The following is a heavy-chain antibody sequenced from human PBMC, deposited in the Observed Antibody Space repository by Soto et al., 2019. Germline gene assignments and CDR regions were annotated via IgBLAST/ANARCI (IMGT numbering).Heavy chain of an antibody. V-gene: IGHV4-59*08. J-gene: IGHJ3*02. D-gene: IGHD3-16*01. Sequence: QVQLQESGPGLVKPSETLSLTCTVSGGSISSYYWSWIRQPPGKGLEWIGYIYYSGSTNYNPSLKSRGTISVDTSKNQCPLKLSSVTAADTAVYYCARRWGDAFDIWGQGTMVTVSS. CDR1: GGSISSYY. CDR2: IYYSGST. CDR3: ARRWGDAFDI.